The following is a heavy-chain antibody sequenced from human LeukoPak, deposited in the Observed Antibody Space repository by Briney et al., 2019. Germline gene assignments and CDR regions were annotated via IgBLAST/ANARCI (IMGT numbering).Heavy chain of an antibody. V-gene: IGHV1-69*13. D-gene: IGHD3-3*01. CDR1: GGTFSSYA. J-gene: IGHJ4*02. CDR3: ARRIGPYYDFWSGYYWSALVY. CDR2: IITLFGTA. Sequence: ASVKVSCTASGGTFSSYAISWVRQAPGQGLEWMGGIITLFGTANYAQKFQGRVTITADESTSTAYMELSSLRSEDTAVYYCARRIGPYYDFWSGYYWSALVYWGQGTLVTVSS.